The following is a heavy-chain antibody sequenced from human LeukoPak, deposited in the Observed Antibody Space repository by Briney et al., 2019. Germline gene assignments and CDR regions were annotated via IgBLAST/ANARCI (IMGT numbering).Heavy chain of an antibody. CDR3: ARQYSDILTGYHRGELYWYSDL. Sequence: PSETLSLTCTVSGGSISSSSYYWGWIRQPPGKGLEWIGSIYYSGSTYYNPSLKSRVTISVDTSKNQFSLKLSSVTAADTAVYYCARQYSDILTGYHRGELYWYSDLWGRGTLVTVSS. J-gene: IGHJ2*01. D-gene: IGHD3-9*01. CDR2: IYYSGST. CDR1: GGSISSSSYY. V-gene: IGHV4-39*01.